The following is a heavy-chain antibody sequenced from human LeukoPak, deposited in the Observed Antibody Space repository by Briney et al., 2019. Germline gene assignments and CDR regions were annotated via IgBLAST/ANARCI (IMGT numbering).Heavy chain of an antibody. V-gene: IGHV4-4*07. CDR2: IYASGST. CDR1: GGSISSYY. Sequence: PSETLSLTCTVSGGSISSYYWSWIRQPAGKGLEWIGRIYASGSTNYNPSLKSRVTISVDTSKNQFSLKLSSVTAADTAVYYCARLLDYGDSYYFDYWGQGTLVTVSS. CDR3: ARLLDYGDSYYFDY. D-gene: IGHD4-17*01. J-gene: IGHJ4*02.